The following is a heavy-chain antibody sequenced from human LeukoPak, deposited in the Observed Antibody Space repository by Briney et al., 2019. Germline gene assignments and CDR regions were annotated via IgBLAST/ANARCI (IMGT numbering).Heavy chain of an antibody. CDR2: IKSKTDGGTT. D-gene: IGHD4-11*01. J-gene: IGHJ4*02. Sequence: GGSLRLSCAASGFTFSNAWMSWVRQAPGKGLEWVGRIKSKTDGGTTDYAAPVKGRFTISRDNSKNTLYLQMNSLRAEDTAVYYCARDLSMTTVTTIDYWGQGTLVTVSS. V-gene: IGHV3-15*01. CDR1: GFTFSNAW. CDR3: ARDLSMTTVTTIDY.